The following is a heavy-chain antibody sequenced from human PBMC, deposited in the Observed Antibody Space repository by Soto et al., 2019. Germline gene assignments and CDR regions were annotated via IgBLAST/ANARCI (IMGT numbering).Heavy chain of an antibody. Sequence: GGSLRLSCAASGFTFSSYSMNWVRQAPGKGLEWVSYISSSSSTIYYADSVKGRFTISRDNAKNSLYLQMNSLRAEDTAVYYCARDGVVGAEDIWGQGTMVTVSS. CDR2: ISSSSSTI. CDR3: ARDGVVGAEDI. CDR1: GFTFSSYS. J-gene: IGHJ3*02. D-gene: IGHD1-26*01. V-gene: IGHV3-48*01.